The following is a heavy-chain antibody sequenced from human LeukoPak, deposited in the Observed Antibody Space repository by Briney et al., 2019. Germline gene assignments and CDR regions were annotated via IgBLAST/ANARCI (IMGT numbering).Heavy chain of an antibody. CDR2: ISYDGSNK. D-gene: IGHD6-19*01. Sequence: PGGSLRLSCAASGFTFSSYGMHWVRQAPGKGLEWVAVISYDGSNKYYADSVKGRFTISRDNSKNTLYLQMNSLRAEDTAVYYCAKVDSSGWYWGPFDPWGQGTLVTVSS. CDR1: GFTFSSYG. V-gene: IGHV3-30*18. CDR3: AKVDSSGWYWGPFDP. J-gene: IGHJ5*02.